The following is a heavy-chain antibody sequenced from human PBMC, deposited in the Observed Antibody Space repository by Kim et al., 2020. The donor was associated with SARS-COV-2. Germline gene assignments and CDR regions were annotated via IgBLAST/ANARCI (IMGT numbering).Heavy chain of an antibody. Sequence: GGSLRLSCAASGFTFGGYAMHWVRQAPGKGLEWVSGISWNGGSIGYADSVKGRFTISRDNAKNSLYLQMNSLRAEDTALYYCAKVIDMSGYETFFDYWGQGTLVTVSS. CDR1: GFTFGGYA. CDR3: AKVIDMSGYETFFDY. D-gene: IGHD5-12*01. J-gene: IGHJ4*02. CDR2: ISWNGGSI. V-gene: IGHV3-9*01.